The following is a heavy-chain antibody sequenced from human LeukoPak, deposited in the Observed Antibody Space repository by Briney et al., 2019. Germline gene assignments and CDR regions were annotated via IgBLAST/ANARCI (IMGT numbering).Heavy chain of an antibody. CDR3: TRSRYLNGYDY. CDR2: ISSDENNI. D-gene: IGHD5-24*01. V-gene: IGHV3-74*01. Sequence: GGSLRLSCAASGFTLSSSWMHWVRQAPGKGPVWVSRISSDENNIIYADFVRDRFTISRDSAKNTLYLQMNSLRAEDTAVYYCTRSRYLNGYDYWGQGTLVTVSS. CDR1: GFTLSSSW. J-gene: IGHJ4*02.